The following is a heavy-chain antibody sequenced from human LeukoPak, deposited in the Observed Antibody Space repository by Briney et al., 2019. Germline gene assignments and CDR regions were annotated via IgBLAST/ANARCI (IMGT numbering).Heavy chain of an antibody. CDR2: ISYDGSNK. CDR1: GFTFSSYA. Sequence: PGGSLRLSCAASGFTFSSYAMHWVRQAPGKGLEWVAVISYDGSNKYYADSVKGRFTISRDNSKNTLYLQMSSLRAEDTAVYYCARDSSSWYDYYYMDVWGKGTTVTVSS. D-gene: IGHD6-13*01. CDR3: ARDSSSWYDYYYMDV. J-gene: IGHJ6*03. V-gene: IGHV3-30-3*01.